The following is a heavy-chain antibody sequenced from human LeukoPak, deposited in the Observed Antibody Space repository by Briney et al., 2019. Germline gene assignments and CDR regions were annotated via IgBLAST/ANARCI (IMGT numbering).Heavy chain of an antibody. CDR2: IYYSGST. CDR3: ARWISGWNWFDP. J-gene: IGHJ5*02. CDR1: GCSISSYY. D-gene: IGHD6-19*01. Sequence: SETLSLTCTVCGCSISSYYWSWIRQPPGKGLEWIGYIYYSGSTNYNPSLKSRVTISVDTSKNQFSLKLSSVTAADTAVYYCARWISGWNWFDPWGQGTLVTVSS. V-gene: IGHV4-59*01.